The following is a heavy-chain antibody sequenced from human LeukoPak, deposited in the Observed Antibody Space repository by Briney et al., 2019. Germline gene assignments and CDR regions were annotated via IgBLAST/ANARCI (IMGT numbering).Heavy chain of an antibody. V-gene: IGHV4-34*09. CDR2: INHSGST. D-gene: IGHD5/OR15-5a*01. J-gene: IGHJ4*02. Sequence: PSETLSLTCAVYGGSFSGYYWSWIRQPPGKGLEWIGEINHSGSTNYNPSLKSRVTISVDTSKNQFSLKLSSVTAADTAVYYCARDTGRVSLDYWGQGTLVTVSS. CDR1: GGSFSGYY. CDR3: ARDTGRVSLDY.